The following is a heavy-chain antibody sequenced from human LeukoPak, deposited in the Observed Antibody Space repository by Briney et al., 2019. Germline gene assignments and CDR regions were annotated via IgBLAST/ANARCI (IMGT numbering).Heavy chain of an antibody. D-gene: IGHD2-15*01. CDR1: GGTFSSYA. CDR2: IIPILGIA. Sequence: SVKVSCKASGGTFSSYAISWVRQAPGQGLEWVGRIIPILGIANYAQKFQGRVTITADKSTSTAYMELSSLRSEDTAVYYCARADVVVVKGTGDYYYGMDVWGQGTTVTVSS. J-gene: IGHJ6*02. CDR3: ARADVVVVKGTGDYYYGMDV. V-gene: IGHV1-69*04.